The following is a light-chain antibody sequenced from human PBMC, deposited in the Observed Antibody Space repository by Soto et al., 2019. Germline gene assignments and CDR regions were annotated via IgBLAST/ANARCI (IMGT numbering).Light chain of an antibody. J-gene: IGKJ5*01. Sequence: IVLTQSPGTLSLSPGERANLSCRASQTLSNSFIAWYQQKPGQAPRLLIYDTSSRATGVPDRYSASGSGTDFTLTISRLEPEDFAVFFCQQYGTSEIIFGQGTRLEIK. CDR2: DTS. CDR3: QQYGTSEII. CDR1: QTLSNSF. V-gene: IGKV3-20*01.